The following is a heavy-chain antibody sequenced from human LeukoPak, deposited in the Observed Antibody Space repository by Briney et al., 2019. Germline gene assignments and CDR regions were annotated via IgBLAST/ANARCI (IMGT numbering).Heavy chain of an antibody. CDR2: ISAYNGNT. CDR1: GYTFTSYG. V-gene: IGHV1-18*01. Sequence: ASVKVSCKASGYTFTSYGISWVRQAPGQGLEWMGWISAYNGNTNYAQKLQGRVTMTTDTSTSTAYMELRSLRSDDTAVYYCARDGITWYSSSLPNPGYFDYWGQGTLVTVSS. J-gene: IGHJ4*02. CDR3: ARDGITWYSSSLPNPGYFDY. D-gene: IGHD6-13*01.